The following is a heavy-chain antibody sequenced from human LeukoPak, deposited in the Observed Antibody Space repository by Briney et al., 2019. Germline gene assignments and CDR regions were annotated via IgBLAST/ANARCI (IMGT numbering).Heavy chain of an antibody. D-gene: IGHD3-10*01. V-gene: IGHV4-34*01. Sequence: PSETLSLTCAVYGGSFSGYYWSWIRQPPGKGLEWIGEINHSGSTNYNPSLKSRVTISVDTSKNQFSLKLSSVTAADTAVYYCARSRPTRGDYYYYMDVWGKGTTVTVSS. J-gene: IGHJ6*03. CDR1: GGSFSGYY. CDR2: INHSGST. CDR3: ARSRPTRGDYYYYMDV.